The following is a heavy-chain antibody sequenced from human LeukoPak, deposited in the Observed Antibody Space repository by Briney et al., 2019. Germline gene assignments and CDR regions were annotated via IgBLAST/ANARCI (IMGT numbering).Heavy chain of an antibody. CDR3: ARTRSGSYAFDI. D-gene: IGHD3-10*01. Sequence: PSETLSLTCPVSGGSISSSNYYWGWIRQPPGKGLEWIGKIYYSGSTYYNPSLKSRVTISVGTSKNPFSLKLTSVTAADTAVYYCARTRSGSYAFDIWGQGTMVTVSS. CDR2: IYYSGST. V-gene: IGHV4-39*01. J-gene: IGHJ3*02. CDR1: GGSISSSNYY.